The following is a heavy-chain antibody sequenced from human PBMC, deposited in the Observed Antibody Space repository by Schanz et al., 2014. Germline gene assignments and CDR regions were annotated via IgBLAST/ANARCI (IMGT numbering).Heavy chain of an antibody. V-gene: IGHV3-11*01. CDR3: AKVAPAASYPGS. CDR1: GFTFSDYY. J-gene: IGHJ4*02. Sequence: QVQLVDSGGGLVKPGGSLRLSCAASGFTFSDYYMTWIRQAPGKGLEWVSDISDSGDSTHYADSVKGRFTISRDNAKNSLFPQMNRLSPEDTAVYYRAKVAPAASYPGSRGLGTLVTVSS. CDR2: ISDSGDST. D-gene: IGHD2-2*01.